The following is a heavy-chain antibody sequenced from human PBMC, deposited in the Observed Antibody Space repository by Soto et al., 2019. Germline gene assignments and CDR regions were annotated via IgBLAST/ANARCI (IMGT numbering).Heavy chain of an antibody. V-gene: IGHV3-23*01. J-gene: IGHJ6*02. CDR3: AQGDSRGSGTTESYYYSGLDE. CDR2: VSAGGDMT. CDR1: GFTFSSYA. D-gene: IGHD3-10*01. Sequence: DVQLLESGGHLVQPGGSLRLSCAASGFTFSSYAMSWVRQAPGKGLEWVSSVSAGGDMTYYSDSVKGRLTISRDNANKARVLKMNSLRIEDTALFYGAQGDSRGSGTTESYYYSGLDEWSQGARVPVS.